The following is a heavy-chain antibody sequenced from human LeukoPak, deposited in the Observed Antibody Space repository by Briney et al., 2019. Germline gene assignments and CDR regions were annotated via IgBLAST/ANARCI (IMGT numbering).Heavy chain of an antibody. CDR2: IKQDGTEK. V-gene: IGHV3-7*01. CDR1: GFTFSSYW. J-gene: IGHJ4*02. Sequence: GGSLRLSCAASGFTFSSYWMSWVRQAPGKGLEWVANIKQDGTEKNYVDSVKGRFTISRGNAKNSLYLQMNNLRAEDSAVYYCARGTRYCSSATCPIRCDYWGQGTLVTVSS. CDR3: ARGTRYCSSATCPIRCDY. D-gene: IGHD2-2*01.